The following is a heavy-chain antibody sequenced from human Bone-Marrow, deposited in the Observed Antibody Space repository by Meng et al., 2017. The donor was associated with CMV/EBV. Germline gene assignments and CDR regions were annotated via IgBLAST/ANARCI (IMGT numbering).Heavy chain of an antibody. CDR3: ARAPRAARSSYYFDY. CDR2: ISGSGGST. Sequence: GESLKISCAASGFTFSSYAMSWVRQAPGKGLEWVSAISGSGGSTYYADSVKGRFTISRDNSKNTLYLQMNSLRAEDTAVYYCARAPRAARSSYYFDYWGKRTLITASS. CDR1: GFTFSSYA. V-gene: IGHV3-23*01. J-gene: IGHJ4*02. D-gene: IGHD6-6*01.